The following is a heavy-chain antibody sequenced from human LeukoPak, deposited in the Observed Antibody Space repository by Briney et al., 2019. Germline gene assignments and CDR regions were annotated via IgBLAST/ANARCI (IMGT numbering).Heavy chain of an antibody. Sequence: ASVEVSCKASDYTFITYGLSWVRQAPGQGLEWMGWINTYNGNTNYAQKLQGRVTMTTDTSTNTAYMELRSLRSDDTAVYYCARDRSEHYDRSAYSWNDAFDLWGQGTMVTVSS. V-gene: IGHV1-18*01. CDR2: INTYNGNT. CDR1: DYTFITYG. D-gene: IGHD3-22*01. J-gene: IGHJ3*01. CDR3: ARDRSEHYDRSAYSWNDAFDL.